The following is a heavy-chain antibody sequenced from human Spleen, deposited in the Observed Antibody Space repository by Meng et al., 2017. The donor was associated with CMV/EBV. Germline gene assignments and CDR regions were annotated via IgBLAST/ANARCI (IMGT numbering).Heavy chain of an antibody. CDR3: ARKPGYMYGYDK. CDR1: GFTFSTYT. V-gene: IGHV3-21*04. Sequence: CAASGFTFSTYTMNWVRQAPGKGLEWVSSINSRSNYIQYADSVKGRFTISRDNAKKSLYLQMNSLTVEDTAVYFCARKPGYMYGYDKWGQGTLVTVSS. D-gene: IGHD3-9*01. CDR2: INSRSNYI. J-gene: IGHJ4*02.